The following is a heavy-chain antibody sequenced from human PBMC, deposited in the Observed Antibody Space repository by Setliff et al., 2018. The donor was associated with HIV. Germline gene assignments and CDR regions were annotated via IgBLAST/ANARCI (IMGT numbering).Heavy chain of an antibody. CDR3: ARQTSYDRGYSYCLDE. Sequence: NPSETLSLTCAVYGGSFSGYSWSWIRQPPGKGLEWIGHIYTGGNANYNPSLQSRVTISVDTSKNQFSLMLGSMTAADTAVYYCARQTSYDRGYSYCLDEWGHGTLVTVSS. D-gene: IGHD5-18*01. CDR1: GGSFSGYS. J-gene: IGHJ4*01. CDR2: IYTGGNA. V-gene: IGHV4-59*10.